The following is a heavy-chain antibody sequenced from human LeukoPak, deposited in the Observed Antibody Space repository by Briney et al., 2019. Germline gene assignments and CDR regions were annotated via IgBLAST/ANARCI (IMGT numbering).Heavy chain of an antibody. CDR2: ISGSGGST. V-gene: IGHV3-23*01. Sequence: GGSLRLSCAASGFTFSSYAMSWVRQAPGKGLEWVSAISGSGGSTYYADSVKGRFTISRDNSKNTLYLQMNSLRAEDTAVYYCARGPQGPQRGYYMDVWGKGTTVTVSS. CDR3: ARGPQGPQRGYYMDV. J-gene: IGHJ6*03. CDR1: GFTFSSYA. D-gene: IGHD1-1*01.